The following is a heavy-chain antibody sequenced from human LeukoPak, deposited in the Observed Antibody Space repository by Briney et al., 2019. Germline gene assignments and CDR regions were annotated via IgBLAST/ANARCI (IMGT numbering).Heavy chain of an antibody. CDR2: INAGNGNT. D-gene: IGHD1-26*01. Sequence: ASVRVSCKASGYTFTSYAMHWVRQAPGQRLEWMGWINAGNGNTKYSQKFQGRVTITRDTSASTAYMELSSLRSEDTAVYYCAREGGSYYYDYWGQGTLVTVSS. CDR1: GYTFTSYA. V-gene: IGHV1-3*01. J-gene: IGHJ4*02. CDR3: AREGGSYYYDY.